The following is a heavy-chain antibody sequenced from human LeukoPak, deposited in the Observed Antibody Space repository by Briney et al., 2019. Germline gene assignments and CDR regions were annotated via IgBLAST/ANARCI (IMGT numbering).Heavy chain of an antibody. V-gene: IGHV3-23*01. Sequence: GGSLRLSCAASGFTFYNYAMSWVRHAPWKGVEWVSAITGRGTDTFHAVSVKGRVTISRDNSESTLYLQMNSLRAEDTATYYCAKGSSSSRPYYFDYWGQGTLVTVSS. CDR2: ITGRGTDT. D-gene: IGHD6-6*01. J-gene: IGHJ4*02. CDR3: AKGSSSSRPYYFDY. CDR1: GFTFYNYA.